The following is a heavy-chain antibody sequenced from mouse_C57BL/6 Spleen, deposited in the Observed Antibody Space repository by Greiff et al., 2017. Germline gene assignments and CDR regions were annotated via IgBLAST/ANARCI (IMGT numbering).Heavy chain of an antibody. Sequence: EVQRVESGGGLVKPGGSLKLSCAASGFTFSDYGMHWVRQAPEQGLEWVAYISSGSRTIYYADTVKGRFTISRDNAKNTLFLQMTSLRSEDTAMYYCARPYYGPAWFAYWGQGTLVTVSA. CDR2: ISSGSRTI. CDR3: ARPYYGPAWFAY. V-gene: IGHV5-17*01. D-gene: IGHD1-1*01. CDR1: GFTFSDYG. J-gene: IGHJ3*01.